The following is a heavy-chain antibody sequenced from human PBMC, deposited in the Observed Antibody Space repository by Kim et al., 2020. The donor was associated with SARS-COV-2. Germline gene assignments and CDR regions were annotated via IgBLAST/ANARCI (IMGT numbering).Heavy chain of an antibody. J-gene: IGHJ3*02. CDR1: GGSISSYY. Sequence: SETLSLTCTVSGGSISSYYWSWIRQPPGKGLEWIGYIYYSGSTNYNPSLKSRVTISVDTSKNQFSLKLSSVTAADTAVYYCARGNVFYRLRYFDWSNSRDGGDAFDIWGQGTMVTVSS. CDR3: ARGNVFYRLRYFDWSNSRDGGDAFDI. V-gene: IGHV4-59*01. D-gene: IGHD3-9*01. CDR2: IYYSGST.